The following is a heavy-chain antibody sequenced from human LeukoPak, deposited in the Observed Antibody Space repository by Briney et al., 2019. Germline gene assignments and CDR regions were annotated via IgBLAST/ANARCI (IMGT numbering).Heavy chain of an antibody. CDR2: VTWDGGDT. V-gene: IGHV3-43*01. CDR3: AKGTTMVRGLIDY. D-gene: IGHD3-10*01. Sequence: GGSLRLSCAASGFTFDDYIMYWVRQAPGKGLEWVSLVTWDGGDTYYADSVKGRFTISRDNSKNSLYLQMNSLRTEDTAFYYCAKGTTMVRGLIDYWGQGTLVTVSS. CDR1: GFTFDDYI. J-gene: IGHJ4*02.